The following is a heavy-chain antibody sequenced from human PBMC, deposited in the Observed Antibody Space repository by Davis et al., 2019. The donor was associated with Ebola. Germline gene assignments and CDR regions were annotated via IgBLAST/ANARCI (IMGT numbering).Heavy chain of an antibody. CDR3: ARAMGYSSSWYY. CDR1: GGSFSGYY. J-gene: IGHJ4*02. D-gene: IGHD6-13*01. Sequence: SETLSLTCAVYGGSFSGYYWSWIRQSPGKGLEWIGEIIDSGNANYNPSLKSRVTVSVDTSKNQFSLMMRSLTAADTAVYYCARAMGYSSSWYYWGQGTLVTVSS. V-gene: IGHV4-34*12. CDR2: IIDSGNA.